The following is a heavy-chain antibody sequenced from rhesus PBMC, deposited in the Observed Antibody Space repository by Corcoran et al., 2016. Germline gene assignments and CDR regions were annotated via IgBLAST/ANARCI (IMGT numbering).Heavy chain of an antibody. CDR2: IDGNNART. D-gene: IGHD1-1*01. J-gene: IGHJ4*01. CDR1: GCSISGYY. CDR3: AILGTPLEPD. V-gene: IGHV4-73*01. Sequence: QVKLQQWGEGLVKPSETLSLTCTVYGCSISGYYWRWLRQPPGKGLELIGHIDGNNARTNYNPSLKNRVTISKDTSKNQFSLNLSSVTAADTAVYYCAILGTPLEPDWGQGVLVTVSS.